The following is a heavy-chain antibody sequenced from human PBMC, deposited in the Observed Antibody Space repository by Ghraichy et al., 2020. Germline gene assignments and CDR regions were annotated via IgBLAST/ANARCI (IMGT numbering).Heavy chain of an antibody. J-gene: IGHJ4*02. CDR1: GFTISGSA. D-gene: IGHD1-1*01. V-gene: IGHV3-73*01. CDR3: TTSFNWNDGGKL. CDR2: IRSKANNYAT. Sequence: GESLNISCAASGFTISGSAIHWVRQASGKGLEWVGRIRSKANNYATAYGASVNGRFTISRDDPQNTAYLQMSSLQTEDTAVYYCTTSFNWNDGGKLWGQGALVTVSS.